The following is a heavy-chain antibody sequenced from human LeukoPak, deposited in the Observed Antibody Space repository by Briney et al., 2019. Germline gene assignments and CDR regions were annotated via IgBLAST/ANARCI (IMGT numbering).Heavy chain of an antibody. CDR3: ARGLSGAVIRFLEWSNWFDP. D-gene: IGHD3-3*01. CDR2: INWDGGST. V-gene: IGHV3-20*04. CDR1: GFTFDEYG. J-gene: IGHJ5*02. Sequence: TGGSLRLSCAASGFTFDEYGMSWVRQAPGKGLEWVSSINWDGGSTAYADSVQGRFTISRDNAKNSLYLQMNSLRAEDTAVYYCARGLSGAVIRFLEWSNWFDPWGQGTLVTVSS.